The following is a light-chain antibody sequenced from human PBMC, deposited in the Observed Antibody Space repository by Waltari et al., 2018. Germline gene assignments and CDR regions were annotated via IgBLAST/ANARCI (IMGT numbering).Light chain of an antibody. V-gene: IGLV2-14*03. Sequence: QSALTQPASVSGSPGQSITLSCPGTSRDVGDYNFVSWYQQHPGKAPQLIISHVNSRPSGVSNRFSGSKSGNTASLTISELQAEDGADYYCSSYTTSNTLWVFGGGTKLTVL. J-gene: IGLJ3*02. CDR1: SRDVGDYNF. CDR2: HVN. CDR3: SSYTTSNTLWV.